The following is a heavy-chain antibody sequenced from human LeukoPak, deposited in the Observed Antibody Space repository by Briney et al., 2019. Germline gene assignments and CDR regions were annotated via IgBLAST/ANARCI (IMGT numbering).Heavy chain of an antibody. J-gene: IGHJ6*03. D-gene: IGHD2-2*01. V-gene: IGHV4-59*01. CDR3: ARTTEGYCSRTRCYGGDYYYYMDF. CDR1: GGSISSYY. CDR2: IYYSGST. Sequence: PSETLSLTCTVSGGSISSYYWSWIRQPPGKGLEWIGYIYYSGSTNYNPSLKSRVTISVDTSKNQFSLKLSSVTAADTAVYYCARTTEGYCSRTRCYGGDYYYYMDFWGKGTTVTVSS.